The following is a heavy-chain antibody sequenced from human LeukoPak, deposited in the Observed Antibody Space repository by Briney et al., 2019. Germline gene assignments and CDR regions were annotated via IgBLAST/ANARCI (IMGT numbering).Heavy chain of an antibody. Sequence: GGSLRLSCAASAFTFSSYAMSWVRQAPGKGLVWVSRINSDGRSTNYADSVKGRFTISRDNAKNTLYLQMNSLRAEDTAVYYCARGADSGYSSDNWGQGTLVSVSS. D-gene: IGHD3-9*01. CDR2: INSDGRST. CDR1: AFTFSSYA. J-gene: IGHJ4*02. V-gene: IGHV3-74*01. CDR3: ARGADSGYSSDN.